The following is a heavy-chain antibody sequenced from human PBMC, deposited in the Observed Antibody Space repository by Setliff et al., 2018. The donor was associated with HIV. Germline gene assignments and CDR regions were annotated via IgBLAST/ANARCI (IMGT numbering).Heavy chain of an antibody. CDR1: GYSISSGYY. J-gene: IGHJ4*02. CDR3: ARDQKGYSYGYFDS. CDR2: IYHSGST. Sequence: SETLSLTCAVSGYSISSGYYWGWIRQPPGKGLEWIGSIYHSGSTYYSPSLKSRVTISVDTSKNQFSLKLNSVTAADTAVYYCARDQKGYSYGYFDSWGQGTLVTVSS. D-gene: IGHD5-18*01. V-gene: IGHV4-38-2*02.